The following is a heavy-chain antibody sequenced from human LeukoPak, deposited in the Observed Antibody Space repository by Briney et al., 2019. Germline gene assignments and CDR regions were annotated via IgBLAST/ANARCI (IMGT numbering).Heavy chain of an antibody. CDR2: IYNSGST. CDR3: VRAYDY. V-gene: IGHV4-34*01. Sequence: SETLSLTCAVYGGSFSGSNWSWIRQPPGKGLEWIGEIYNSGSTIYNPSLKSRVTISVDTSKNQFSLNLISVTAADTAVYYCVRAYDYWGQGTLVTVSS. CDR1: GGSFSGSN. J-gene: IGHJ4*02.